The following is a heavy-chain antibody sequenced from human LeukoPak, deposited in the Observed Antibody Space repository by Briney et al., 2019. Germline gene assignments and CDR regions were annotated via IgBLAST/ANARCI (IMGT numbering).Heavy chain of an antibody. V-gene: IGHV3-74*03. J-gene: IGHJ4*02. Sequence: GGSLRLSCIASGFTFSGHWIHWVRQAPGMGLVWVSRINEDGSDSMYAESVKGRFTISRDNAKNSLYLQMNSLRAEDTAVYYCASWRWLQSDVDYWGQGTLVTVSS. CDR3: ASWRWLQSDVDY. CDR2: INEDGSDS. CDR1: GFTFSGHW. D-gene: IGHD5-24*01.